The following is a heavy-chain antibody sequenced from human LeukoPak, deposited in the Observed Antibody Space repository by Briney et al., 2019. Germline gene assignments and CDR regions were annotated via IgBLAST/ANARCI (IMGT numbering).Heavy chain of an antibody. J-gene: IGHJ4*02. V-gene: IGHV1-2*02. CDR1: GYTFTGYY. CDR2: INPNSGGT. D-gene: IGHD6-19*01. CDR3: AREAGQWLAQGYFDY. Sequence: ASVKVSCKASGYTFTGYYMHWVRQAPGQGLEWMGWINPNSGGTNYAQKFQGRVTMTRDTSISTAYMELSRLRSDDTAVYYCAREAGQWLAQGYFDYWGQGTLVTVSS.